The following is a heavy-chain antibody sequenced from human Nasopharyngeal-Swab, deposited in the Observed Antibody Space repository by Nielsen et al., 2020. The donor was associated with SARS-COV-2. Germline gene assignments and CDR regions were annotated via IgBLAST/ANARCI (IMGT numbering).Heavy chain of an antibody. CDR3: AKDLAVITGYFQH. J-gene: IGHJ1*01. CDR1: GFTFSSYA. V-gene: IGHV3-23*01. CDR2: ISGSGGST. Sequence: GESLKISWAASGFTFSSYAMSWVRQAPGKGLEWVSAISGSGGSTYYADSVKGRFTISRDNSKNTLYLQMNSLRAEDTAVYYCAKDLAVITGYFQHWGQGTLVTVSS. D-gene: IGHD3-22*01.